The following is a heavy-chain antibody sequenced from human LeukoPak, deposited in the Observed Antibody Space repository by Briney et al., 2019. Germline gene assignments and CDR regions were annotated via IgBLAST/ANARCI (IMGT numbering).Heavy chain of an antibody. J-gene: IGHJ4*02. Sequence: EASVKVSCTASGYTFTGYYMHWVRQAPGQGLEWMGWINPNSGGTNYAQKFQGRVTMTRDTSISTAYMELSRLRSDDTAVYYCARVDLLTGYYFFDYWGQGTLVTVSS. CDR3: ARVDLLTGYYFFDY. CDR1: GYTFTGYY. CDR2: INPNSGGT. D-gene: IGHD3-9*01. V-gene: IGHV1-2*02.